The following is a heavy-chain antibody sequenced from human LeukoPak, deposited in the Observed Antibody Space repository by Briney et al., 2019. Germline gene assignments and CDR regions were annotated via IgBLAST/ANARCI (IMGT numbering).Heavy chain of an antibody. V-gene: IGHV4-38-2*02. Sequence: PSETLSLTCTVSGYSISSGYFWGWIRQPPGKGLECIGTIYHSGSTYYNPSLKSRVTISVDTSKNQFSLKLSSVTAADTAVYYCARAGDDILTGWRLRSRFSWFDPWGQGTLVTVSS. CDR1: GYSISSGYF. CDR2: IYHSGST. J-gene: IGHJ5*02. D-gene: IGHD3-9*01. CDR3: ARAGDDILTGWRLRSRFSWFDP.